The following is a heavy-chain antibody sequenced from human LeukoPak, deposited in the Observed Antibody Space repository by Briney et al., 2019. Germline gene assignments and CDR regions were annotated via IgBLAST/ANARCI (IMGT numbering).Heavy chain of an antibody. Sequence: GRSLRLSCAASGFTFSDYGMHWVRQAPGKGLEWVAVIWYDGGNKYYADSVKGRFTISRDNSKNTLYLQVNSLRPEDTAVYYCARALYSGSWFGMDVWGPGTTVTVSS. J-gene: IGHJ6*02. CDR2: IWYDGGNK. V-gene: IGHV3-33*01. CDR1: GFTFSDYG. D-gene: IGHD6-13*01. CDR3: ARALYSGSWFGMDV.